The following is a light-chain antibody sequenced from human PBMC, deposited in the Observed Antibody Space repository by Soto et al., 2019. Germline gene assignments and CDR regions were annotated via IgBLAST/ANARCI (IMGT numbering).Light chain of an antibody. Sequence: EIVLTQSPATLSLSPGERATLSCMASQSVSSYLAWYQQKPGQAPRLLIYDASNRATGIPARFSGSGSGTDFTLTISSLEPEDFAVYSCQQRSTWPPTFGQGTKVEIK. CDR3: QQRSTWPPT. V-gene: IGKV3-11*01. J-gene: IGKJ1*01. CDR1: QSVSSY. CDR2: DAS.